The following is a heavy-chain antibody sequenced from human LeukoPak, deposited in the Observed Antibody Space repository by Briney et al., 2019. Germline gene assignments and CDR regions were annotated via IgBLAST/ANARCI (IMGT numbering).Heavy chain of an antibody. CDR1: GFKLDDYA. Sequence: GRSLRLSCAASGFKLDDYALHWVRQAPGKGLEGVSGITWNSGSIGYADSVKGRFTVYRDNTKNSLYLQMSRLRAEDTALYYCAKDRYSSSWYYFNSWGQGALVTVSS. CDR3: AKDRYSSSWYYFNS. J-gene: IGHJ4*02. CDR2: ITWNSGSI. V-gene: IGHV3-9*01. D-gene: IGHD6-13*01.